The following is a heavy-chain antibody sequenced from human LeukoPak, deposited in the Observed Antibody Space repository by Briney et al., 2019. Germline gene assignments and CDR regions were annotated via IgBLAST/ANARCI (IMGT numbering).Heavy chain of an antibody. CDR3: ARGPSYGDLTHGWAAFDI. Sequence: SETLSLTCAVYGGSFSGYYWSWIRQPPGKGLEWIGEINHSGSTNYNPSLKSRVTISVDTSKNQFSLKLSSVTAADTAVYYCARGPSYGDLTHGWAAFDIWGQGTMVTVSS. J-gene: IGHJ3*02. V-gene: IGHV4-34*01. D-gene: IGHD4-17*01. CDR2: INHSGST. CDR1: GGSFSGYY.